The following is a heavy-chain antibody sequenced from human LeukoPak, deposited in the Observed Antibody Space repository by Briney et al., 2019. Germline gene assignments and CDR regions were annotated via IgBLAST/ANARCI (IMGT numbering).Heavy chain of an antibody. Sequence: GGSLRLPCAASGFTVSSNYMSWVRQAPGKGLECVSVIYSGGSTYYADSVKGRFTISRDNSKNTLYLQMNSLRAEDTAVYYCARGDSSGYPVKDWGQGTLVTVSS. D-gene: IGHD3-22*01. J-gene: IGHJ4*02. CDR1: GFTVSSNY. V-gene: IGHV3-53*01. CDR3: ARGDSSGYPVKD. CDR2: IYSGGST.